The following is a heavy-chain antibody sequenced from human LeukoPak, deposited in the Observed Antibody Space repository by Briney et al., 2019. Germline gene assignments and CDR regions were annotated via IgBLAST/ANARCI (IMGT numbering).Heavy chain of an antibody. CDR1: GYSISSGYY. D-gene: IGHD5-18*01. J-gene: IGHJ5*02. Sequence: SETLSLTCSVSGYSISSGYYWGWIRQPTGKGLEWIGSGYHSGSTYYNPSLKSRVTISIDKSKNQFSLKLSSVTAADTAVYYCARYSYGENWFDPWGQGTLVTVSS. V-gene: IGHV4-38-2*02. CDR3: ARYSYGENWFDP. CDR2: GYHSGST.